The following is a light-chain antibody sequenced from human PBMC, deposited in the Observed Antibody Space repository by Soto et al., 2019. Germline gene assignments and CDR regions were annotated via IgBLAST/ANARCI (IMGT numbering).Light chain of an antibody. CDR3: SSYTSSSPAIV. Sequence: QSALTQPASVSGSPGQSITISCTGTSSDVGGYNYVSWYHQHPGKAPKLMIYDVSNRPSGVSNRFSGSKSGNTASLTISGLQAEDEADYYCSSYTSSSPAIVFGTGTKVTVL. J-gene: IGLJ1*01. CDR1: SSDVGGYNY. V-gene: IGLV2-14*01. CDR2: DVS.